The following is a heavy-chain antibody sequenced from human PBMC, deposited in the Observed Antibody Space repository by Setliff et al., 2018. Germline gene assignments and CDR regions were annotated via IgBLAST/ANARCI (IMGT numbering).Heavy chain of an antibody. CDR1: GYTFNSHG. CDR3: ARSSDSGYYHQRDAFDI. V-gene: IGHV1-18*04. Sequence: AASVKVSCKASGYTFNSHGINWLRQAPGRGLEWLGWISPYSENTNYAQTVQDRIRVTTDTSTRTSYMELSGLRSDDTAVYFCARSSDSGYYHQRDAFDIWGQGTRVTVSS. J-gene: IGHJ3*02. D-gene: IGHD3-22*01. CDR2: ISPYSENT.